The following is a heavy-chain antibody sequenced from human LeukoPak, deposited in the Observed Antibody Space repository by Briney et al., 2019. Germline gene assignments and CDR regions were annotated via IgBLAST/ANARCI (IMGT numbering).Heavy chain of an antibody. J-gene: IGHJ5*02. CDR3: ARALGYCSGGSCYWWFDP. V-gene: IGHV4-4*07. CDR2: IYTSGST. D-gene: IGHD2-15*01. Sequence: SETLSLTCTVSGGSISSYYWSWIRQPAGKGLEWIGRIYTSGSTNYNPSLKSRVTMSVDTSKNQFSLKLSSVTAADTAVYYCARALGYCSGGSCYWWFDPWVQGTLVTVSS. CDR1: GGSISSYY.